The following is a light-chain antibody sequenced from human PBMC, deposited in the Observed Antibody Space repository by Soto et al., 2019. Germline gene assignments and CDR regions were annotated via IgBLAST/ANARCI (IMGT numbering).Light chain of an antibody. Sequence: QSALTQPRSVSGSPGQSVTISCTGTSSDVGGYNYVSWYQQHPGKAPKLMIYDVSKRPSGVPDRFSGSNSGNTASVAISRLQAEDEADYYCCSYAGNYTLLFGGGTKLTVL. J-gene: IGLJ2*01. CDR2: DVS. V-gene: IGLV2-11*01. CDR3: CSYAGNYTLL. CDR1: SSDVGGYNY.